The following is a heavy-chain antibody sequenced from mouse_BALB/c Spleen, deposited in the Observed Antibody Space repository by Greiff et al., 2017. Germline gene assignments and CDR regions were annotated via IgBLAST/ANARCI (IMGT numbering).Heavy chain of an antibody. J-gene: IGHJ3*01. V-gene: IGHV1-4*02. CDR2: INPSSGYT. CDR1: GYTFTSYT. CDR3: AIYYDYDAWFAY. Sequence: QVQLQQSAAELARPGASAKMSCKASGYTFTSYTMHWVKQRPGQGLEWIGYINPSSGYTEYNQKFKDKTTLTADKSSSTAYMQLSSLTSEDSAVYYCAIYYDYDAWFAYWGQGTLVTVSA. D-gene: IGHD2-4*01.